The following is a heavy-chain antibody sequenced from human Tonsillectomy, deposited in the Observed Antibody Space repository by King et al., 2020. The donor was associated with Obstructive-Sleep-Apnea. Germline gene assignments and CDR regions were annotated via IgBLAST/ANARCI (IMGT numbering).Heavy chain of an antibody. CDR2: IYYSGSP. Sequence: QLQESGPGLVKPSETLSLTCTVSGGSISSSSYYCGWIRQPPGKGLEWIGSIYYSGSPNYNPSLKSRVTISIDTSKNQFSLKLSSVTAADTAVYYCARVPYITGWSGWFDPWGQGTLVTVSS. CDR3: ARVPYITGWSGWFDP. V-gene: IGHV4-39*07. J-gene: IGHJ5*02. D-gene: IGHD6-19*01. CDR1: GGSISSSSYY.